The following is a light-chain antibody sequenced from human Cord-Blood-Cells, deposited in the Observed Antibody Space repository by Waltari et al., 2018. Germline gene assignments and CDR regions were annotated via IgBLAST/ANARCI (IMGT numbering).Light chain of an antibody. Sequence: QSALTQPAPVYGSPGQTVTLSSTGTSRGVGAYNYVSWSQHHPGKAPKRRIYAVSNRPSGVSNRFSGSKSGNTASLTISGLQAEDEADYYCSSYTSSSTLGVFGGGTKLTVL. V-gene: IGLV2-14*03. CDR2: AVS. CDR1: SRGVGAYNY. CDR3: SSYTSSSTLGV. J-gene: IGLJ2*01.